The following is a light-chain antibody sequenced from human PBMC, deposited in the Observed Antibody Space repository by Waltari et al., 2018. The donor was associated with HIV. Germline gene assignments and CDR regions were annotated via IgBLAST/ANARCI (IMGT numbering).Light chain of an antibody. J-gene: IGLJ3*02. V-gene: IGLV1-47*01. Sequence: QSVLTPPPSAPATPGPRVTISCSGRSSNIGSNYVHWSQQLPATTPKLLIYRNKQRPSGGPARFSASKSGTSASLAIRGLRSEDEGDYYCAAWDDSLGGRGLFGGGTRLTVL. CDR3: AAWDDSLGGRGL. CDR2: RNK. CDR1: SSNIGSNY.